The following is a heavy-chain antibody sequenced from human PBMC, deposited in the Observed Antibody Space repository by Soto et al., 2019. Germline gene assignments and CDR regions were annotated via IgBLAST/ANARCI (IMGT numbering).Heavy chain of an antibody. V-gene: IGHV3-7*04. CDR2: IKQDGSEK. CDR1: GFTFSSYW. J-gene: IGHJ4*02. CDR3: ARALYRSGWPPGFDY. Sequence: GGSLRLSCAASGFTFSSYWMSWVRQAPGKGLEWVANIKQDGSEKYYVDSVKGRFTISRDNAKNSLYLQMNSLRAEDTAVYYCARALYRSGWPPGFDYWGQGTLVTVSS. D-gene: IGHD6-19*01.